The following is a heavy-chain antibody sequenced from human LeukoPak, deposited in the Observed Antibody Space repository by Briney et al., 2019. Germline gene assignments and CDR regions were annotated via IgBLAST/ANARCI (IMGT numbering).Heavy chain of an antibody. CDR1: GGSISSSGYY. D-gene: IGHD1-26*01. CDR3: ARHEYSGSYYGLSWFDP. J-gene: IGHJ5*02. CDR2: IYYSGST. V-gene: IGHV4-39*01. Sequence: SETQSLTCTVSGGSISSSGYYWGWIRQPPGKGLERIASIYYSGSTYYNPSLKSRVTISVDTSKNQLSLKLSSLTAADTAVYYCARHEYSGSYYGLSWFDPWGQGTLVTVSS.